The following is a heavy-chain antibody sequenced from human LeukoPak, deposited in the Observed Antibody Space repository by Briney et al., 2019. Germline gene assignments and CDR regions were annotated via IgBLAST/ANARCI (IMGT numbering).Heavy chain of an antibody. J-gene: IGHJ4*02. D-gene: IGHD3-10*01. V-gene: IGHV3-48*01. Sequence: GGSLRLSCAASGFTFSSYSMNWVRQAPGKGLEWVSYISSSSSTIYYADSVKGRFTISRDNSKNTLFLQMNSLRAEDTAVYYCARARGAGPGAHFDYWGQGTPVIVSS. CDR3: ARARGAGPGAHFDY. CDR1: GFTFSSYS. CDR2: ISSSSSTI.